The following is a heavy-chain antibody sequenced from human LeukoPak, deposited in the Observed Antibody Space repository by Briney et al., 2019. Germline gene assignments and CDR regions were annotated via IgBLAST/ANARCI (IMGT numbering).Heavy chain of an antibody. Sequence: SETLSLTCAVYGGSFSGYYWSWIRQPPGKGLEWIGEINHSGSTNYNPSLKGRVTISVDTSKNQFSLKLNSVTAADTAVYYCARAFLVGYSPEEYFFDYWGQGTLVTVSS. CDR3: ARAFLVGYSPEEYFFDY. D-gene: IGHD2-15*01. CDR1: GGSFSGYY. V-gene: IGHV4-34*01. CDR2: INHSGST. J-gene: IGHJ4*02.